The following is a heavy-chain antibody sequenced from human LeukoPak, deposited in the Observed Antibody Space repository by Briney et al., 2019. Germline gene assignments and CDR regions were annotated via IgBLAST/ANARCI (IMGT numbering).Heavy chain of an antibody. CDR1: GYTFTDYY. CDR3: ARDNGQRSGLTGINWFDP. D-gene: IGHD7-27*01. V-gene: IGHV1-2*02. J-gene: IGHJ5*02. Sequence: ASVKASCKTSGYTFTDYYTQWVRQAHGQGIEWMGSINPKRTDTNYTQTLQGRVTMTSDTSISTAYMEVSRLRSDDTSIYYSARDNGQRSGLTGINWFDPWGQGTLVTVSS. CDR2: INPKRTDT.